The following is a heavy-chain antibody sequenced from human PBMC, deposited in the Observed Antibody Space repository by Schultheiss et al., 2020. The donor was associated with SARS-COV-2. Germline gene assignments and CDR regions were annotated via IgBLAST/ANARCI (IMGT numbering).Heavy chain of an antibody. CDR2: VYYSGSA. V-gene: IGHV4-59*01. CDR1: GGSMSRYF. J-gene: IGHJ5*02. D-gene: IGHD2-2*01. CDR3: ARSRPYCSSTSCYSRFDP. Sequence: SETLSLTCTVSGGSMSRYFWSWIRQTPGKGLEWIGYVYYSGSANYNPSLKSRVTISVDTSKNQFSLKLSSVTAADTAVYYCARSRPYCSSTSCYSRFDPWGQGTLVTVSS.